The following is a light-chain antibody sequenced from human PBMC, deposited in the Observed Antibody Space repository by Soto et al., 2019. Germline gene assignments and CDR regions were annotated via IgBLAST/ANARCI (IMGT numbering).Light chain of an antibody. CDR1: DYDVGGYNF. CDR3: SSYTSYSTLV. V-gene: IGLV2-14*01. J-gene: IGLJ2*01. Sequence: QSALTQPASVSGSPGQSITISCTGTDYDVGGYNFVSWYQHHPGKAPKLMIYEVNNRPSGVSNRFSASKSGNTASLTISGLHAEDEADYYCSSYTSYSTLVFGGGTKLTVL. CDR2: EVN.